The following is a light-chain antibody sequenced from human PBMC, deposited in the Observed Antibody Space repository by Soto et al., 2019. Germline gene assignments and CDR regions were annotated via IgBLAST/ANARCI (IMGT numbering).Light chain of an antibody. CDR3: ETWDSSLRAVV. CDR1: SSNIGNSY. CDR2: DNN. V-gene: IGLV1-51*01. J-gene: IGLJ2*01. Sequence: QSVLTQPPSVSAAPGQQVTISCSGSSSNIGNSYVSWYQQLPGTAPKLLIYDNNKRPSGIPDRFSGSKSGTAATLGITGLQTGDEADYYCETWDSSLRAVVFGGGTKLTVL.